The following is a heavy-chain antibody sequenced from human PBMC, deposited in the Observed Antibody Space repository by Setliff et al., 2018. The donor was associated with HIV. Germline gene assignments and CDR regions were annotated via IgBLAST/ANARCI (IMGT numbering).Heavy chain of an antibody. CDR1: GASFVGDNH. CDR2: FMYTDIHYVNYLN. J-gene: IGHJ4*02. V-gene: IGHV4-30-4*01. Sequence: PSETLSLTCAVSGASFVGDNHWSWIRQTPERGLEWIAYFMYTDIHYVNYLNYRNPSLASRLSISVDKSKNQFSLTLSSVTAADTAVYYCARQAWHSGRNGYFVDYWGQGMLVTVSS. D-gene: IGHD3-22*01. CDR3: ARQAWHSGRNGYFVDY.